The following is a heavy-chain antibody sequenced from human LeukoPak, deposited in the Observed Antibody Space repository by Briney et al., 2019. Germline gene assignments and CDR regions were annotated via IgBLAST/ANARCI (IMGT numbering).Heavy chain of an antibody. V-gene: IGHV3-21*06. CDR2: ITSGNTHI. CDR1: GFSFSTYS. D-gene: IGHD3-3*01. CDR3: ARERNFYYYDY. Sequence: GGSLRLSCAASGFSFSTYSMNWVRHAPGKGLEWVSSITSGNTHIHYADSVRGRFTISRDNAKNSLYLQMNSLRAEDTAVYYCARERNFYYYDYWGQGALVTVSS. J-gene: IGHJ4*02.